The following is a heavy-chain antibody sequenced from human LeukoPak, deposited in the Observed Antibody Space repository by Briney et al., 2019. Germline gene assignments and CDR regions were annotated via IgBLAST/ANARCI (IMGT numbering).Heavy chain of an antibody. J-gene: IGHJ4*02. V-gene: IGHV1-24*01. CDR2: FDPEDGEP. CDR1: GYSLTDLS. Sequence: SVKVSCKVSGYSLTDLSLHWVRQAPGKGLEWMGGFDPEDGEPIYARKFQGRLSMTEDTSKDTGYMELRTLRSEDTALYYCAKSHGDYGLLDYWGQGTLVTVSS. D-gene: IGHD4-17*01. CDR3: AKSHGDYGLLDY.